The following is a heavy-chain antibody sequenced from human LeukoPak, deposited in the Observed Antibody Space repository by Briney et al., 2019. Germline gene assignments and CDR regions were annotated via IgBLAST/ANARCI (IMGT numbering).Heavy chain of an antibody. D-gene: IGHD3-10*01. CDR3: ARDYSASGSLDY. V-gene: IGHV3-7*01. J-gene: IGHJ4*02. Sequence: GGSPRLSCTAPGFIFTSYWMKWVRQAPGKGLEWVANIRQDGSVKYYVDSVKGRFTISRDNAKNSLYLQMGSLRAEDTAVNYCARDYSASGSLDYWGQGTLVTVSS. CDR2: IRQDGSVK. CDR1: GFIFTSYW.